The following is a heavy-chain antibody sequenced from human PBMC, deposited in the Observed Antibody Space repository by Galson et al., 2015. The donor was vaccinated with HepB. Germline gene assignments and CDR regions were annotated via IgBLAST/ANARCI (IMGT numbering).Heavy chain of an antibody. V-gene: IGHV3-74*01. CDR2: INSDGSST. CDR1: GFTFSSYW. J-gene: IGHJ5*02. CDR3: ARASVAGTGGWFDP. Sequence: SLRLSCAASGFTFSSYWMHWVRQAPGKGLVWVPRINSDGSSTSYADSVKGRFTISRDNAKNTLYLQMNSLRAEDTAVYYCARASVAGTGGWFDPWGQGTLVTVSS. D-gene: IGHD6-19*01.